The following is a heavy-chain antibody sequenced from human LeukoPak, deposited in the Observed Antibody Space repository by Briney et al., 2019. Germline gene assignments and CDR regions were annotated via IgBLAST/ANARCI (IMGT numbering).Heavy chain of an antibody. J-gene: IGHJ6*02. CDR2: ISSSGSTI. CDR3: ASDFPQITGTDYYHYGMDV. D-gene: IGHD1-20*01. Sequence: GGSLRLACAASGFTFSSHEMNWVRLAPGKGLGWVLYISSSGSTIYYADSVKGRFTIPRDNAKNSLYLQMNSLRAEETAVYHCASDFPQITGTDYYHYGMDVWGQGTTVTVSS. V-gene: IGHV3-48*03. CDR1: GFTFSSHE.